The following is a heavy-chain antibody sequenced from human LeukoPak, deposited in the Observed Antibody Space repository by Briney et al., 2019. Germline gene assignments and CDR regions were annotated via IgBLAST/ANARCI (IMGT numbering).Heavy chain of an antibody. CDR3: ARLIAPIAARPGDY. CDR1: GGSISSSSYY. V-gene: IGHV4-39*01. D-gene: IGHD6-6*01. Sequence: PSETLSLTFTVSGGSISSSSYYWGWIRQPPGKGLEWMGSIYYSGSTYYNPSLKSRVTISVDTSKNQFSLKLSSVTAADTAVYYCARLIAPIAARPGDYWGQGTLVTVSS. CDR2: IYYSGST. J-gene: IGHJ4*02.